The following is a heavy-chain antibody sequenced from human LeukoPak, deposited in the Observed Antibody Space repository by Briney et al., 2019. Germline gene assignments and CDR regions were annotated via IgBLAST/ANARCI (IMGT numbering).Heavy chain of an antibody. V-gene: IGHV3-30*02. Sequence: GGSLRLSCAASRFTLSSYGMHWVRQAPRKGLEWVAFIRYDGSNKYYADSVKGRFTISRDNSKNTLYLQMNSLRIEDTAVFYCARGRNRVGATFDYWGQGTLVTVSS. D-gene: IGHD1-26*01. CDR3: ARGRNRVGATFDY. CDR1: RFTLSSYG. CDR2: IRYDGSNK. J-gene: IGHJ4*02.